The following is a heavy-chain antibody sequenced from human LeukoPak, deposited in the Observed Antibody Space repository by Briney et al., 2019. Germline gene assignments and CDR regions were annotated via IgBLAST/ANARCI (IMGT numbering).Heavy chain of an antibody. CDR2: INHSGST. CDR3: ARGRLRVRWFDP. CDR1: GGSFSGYY. V-gene: IGHV4-34*01. Sequence: PSETLSLTCAVYGGSFSGYYWSWIRQPPGKGLEWIGEINHSGSTNYNPSLKSRVTISVDTSKNQFSLKLSSVTAADTAVYYCARGRLRVRWFDPWGQGTLVTVSS. J-gene: IGHJ5*02. D-gene: IGHD3-3*01.